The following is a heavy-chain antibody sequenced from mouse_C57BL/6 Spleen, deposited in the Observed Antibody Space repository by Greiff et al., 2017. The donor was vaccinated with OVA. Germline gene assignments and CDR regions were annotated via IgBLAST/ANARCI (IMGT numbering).Heavy chain of an antibody. D-gene: IGHD1-1*01. CDR2: IYPGDGDT. CDR1: GYAFSSSW. J-gene: IGHJ4*01. V-gene: IGHV1-82*01. CDR3: DYGSNYAMDY. Sequence: QVQLQQSGPELVKPGASVKISCKASGYAFSSSWMNWVKQRPGKGLEWIGRIYPGDGDTNYNGKFKGKATLTADKSSSTAYMQLSSLTSEDSAVYFCDYGSNYAMDYWGQGTSVTVSS.